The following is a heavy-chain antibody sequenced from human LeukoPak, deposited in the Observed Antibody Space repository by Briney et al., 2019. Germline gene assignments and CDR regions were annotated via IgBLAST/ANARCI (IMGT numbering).Heavy chain of an antibody. CDR2: ISGDAHST. J-gene: IGHJ4*02. D-gene: IGHD2-2*01. CDR1: GFTFRDFA. CDR3: VRDAPLPFDF. V-gene: IGHV3-23*01. Sequence: GGSLRLSCAASGFTFRDFAMSWVRQAPGKGLEWVSAISGDAHSTYYADSLKGRFTISRDNSKNTLYLQMNSLRAADTATYFCVRDAPLPFDFWGQGALVIVSS.